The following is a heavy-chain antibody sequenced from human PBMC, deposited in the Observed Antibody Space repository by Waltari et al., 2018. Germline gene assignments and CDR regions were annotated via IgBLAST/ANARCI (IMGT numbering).Heavy chain of an antibody. Sequence: QVQLVQSGAEVKKPGASVKVSCQASGYTFTGYSMHWVRQAPGQGLEWMGWINPNSGGTNYAQKFQGWVTMTRDTSISTAYMELSRLRSDDTAVYYCARGFGYSSGWAYYYYGMDVWGQGTTVTVSS. V-gene: IGHV1-2*04. CDR1: GYTFTGYS. CDR3: ARGFGYSSGWAYYYYGMDV. CDR2: INPNSGGT. J-gene: IGHJ6*02. D-gene: IGHD6-19*01.